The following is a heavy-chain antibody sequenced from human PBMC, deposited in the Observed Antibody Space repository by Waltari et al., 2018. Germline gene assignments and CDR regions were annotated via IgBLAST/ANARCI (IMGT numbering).Heavy chain of an antibody. Sequence: QVKLVQSGAEVQKSASSVTVYCKRSAGTVTTDAITWVRQATGQSLAWMGGIVPILGISNNAPKFQGRVTITADTSTGTVYMELSSLRSDDTAVYYCAGGIRIFGVVRWFDPWGQGTLVTVSS. CDR2: IVPILGIS. CDR3: AGGIRIFGVVRWFDP. V-gene: IGHV1-69*10. D-gene: IGHD3-3*01. J-gene: IGHJ5*02. CDR1: AGTVTTDA.